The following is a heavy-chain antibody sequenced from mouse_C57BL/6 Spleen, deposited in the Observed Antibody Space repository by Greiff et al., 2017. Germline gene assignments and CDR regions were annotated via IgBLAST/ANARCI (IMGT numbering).Heavy chain of an antibody. J-gene: IGHJ2*01. CDR3: ARTTVVATDY. CDR2: INPSSGYT. V-gene: IGHV1-4*01. CDR1: GYTFTSYT. Sequence: QVQLQQSGAELARPGASVKMSCKASGYTFTSYTMHWVKHRPGQGLEWIGYINPSSGYTKYNQKFKDKATLTAAKSSSTAYMQLSSLTSEDSAVYYCARTTVVATDYLGQGTTLTVSP. D-gene: IGHD1-1*01.